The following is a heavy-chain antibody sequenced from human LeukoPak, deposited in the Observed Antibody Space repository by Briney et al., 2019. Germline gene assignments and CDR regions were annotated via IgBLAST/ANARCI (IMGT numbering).Heavy chain of an antibody. CDR1: GYTFTGYY. V-gene: IGHV1-2*02. CDR3: ARDRRVVAATPGWFDP. D-gene: IGHD2-15*01. J-gene: IGHJ5*02. CDR2: INPNSGGT. Sequence: ASVKVSCKASGYTFTGYYMHWVRQAPGQGLEWMGWINPNSGGTNYAQKFQGRVTMTRDTSISTAYMELSRLRSDDTAVYYCARDRRVVAATPGWFDPWGQGTLVTVSS.